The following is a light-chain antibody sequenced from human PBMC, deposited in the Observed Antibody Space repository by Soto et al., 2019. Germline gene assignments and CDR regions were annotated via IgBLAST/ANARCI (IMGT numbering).Light chain of an antibody. V-gene: IGLV2-14*01. CDR1: SSDIGANKF. Sequence: SVLTQPASVSGSPGQSITISCTGTSSDIGANKFVSWYQQYPGRAPKLIIYEVSNRPSEVSVRFSGSKSGNTASLTVSGLRAEDEADYYCIAYTNTGASVFGTGTKVTVL. CDR2: EVS. CDR3: IAYTNTGASV. J-gene: IGLJ1*01.